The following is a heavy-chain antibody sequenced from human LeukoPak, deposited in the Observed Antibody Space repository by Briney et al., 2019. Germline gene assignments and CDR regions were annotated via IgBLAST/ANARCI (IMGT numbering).Heavy chain of an antibody. CDR1: GYTFTSYD. Sequence: GASVKVSCKASGYTFTSYDINWVRQAPGQGLEWMGWMNPSSGETGYAERFQGRITMTRNTATSTAYLELSSLRFEDTAMYYCTRFYDNYWGQGTLVNFWGQGTLVTVSS. D-gene: IGHD3-10*01. CDR2: MNPSSGET. J-gene: IGHJ4*02. CDR3: TRFYDNYWGQGTLVNF. V-gene: IGHV1-8*01.